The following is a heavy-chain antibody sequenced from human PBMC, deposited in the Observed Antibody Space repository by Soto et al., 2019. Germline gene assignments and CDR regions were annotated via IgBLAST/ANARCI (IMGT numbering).Heavy chain of an antibody. D-gene: IGHD2-21*02. CDR2: ISGSGGST. CDR3: AQNVCVSDSYSSGAGNWFDP. V-gene: IGHV3-23*01. CDR1: GFTFSGNV. Sequence: EVQLLESGGGLVQPGGSLRLSCVASGFTFSGNVMSWVRQAPGTGLEWISIISGSGGSTYYADSVKGRFTISRDNSNNTAYLDMHLLTPAATALLYCAQNVCVSDSYSSGAGNWFDPGGQATGLSVPS. J-gene: IGHJ5*02.